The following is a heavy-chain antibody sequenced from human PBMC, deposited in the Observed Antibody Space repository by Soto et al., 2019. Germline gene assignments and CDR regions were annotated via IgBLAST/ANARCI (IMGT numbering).Heavy chain of an antibody. D-gene: IGHD2-15*01. V-gene: IGHV1-18*01. CDR1: GYTFTSYG. J-gene: IGHJ4*02. CDR3: ACISSTGYCSGGSCYSFDY. Sequence: GASVKVSCKASGYTFTSYGISWVRQAPGQGLEWMGWISAYNGNTNYAQKLQGRVTMTTDTSTSTAYMELRSLRSDDTAVYYCACISSTGYCSGGSCYSFDYWGQGTLVTVSS. CDR2: ISAYNGNT.